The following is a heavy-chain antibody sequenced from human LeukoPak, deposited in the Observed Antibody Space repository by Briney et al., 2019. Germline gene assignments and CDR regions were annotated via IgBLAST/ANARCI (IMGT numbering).Heavy chain of an antibody. J-gene: IGHJ4*02. Sequence: GRSLRLSCAASGFSFSSYAIHWVRQDPGKRLEWVGMISYDGSNKFYGDSVKGRFTISRDNSKNTLYLHMNSLRPEDTAVYYCARDYGSGLTKGYYLDYWGQGTLVTVSS. CDR3: ARDYGSGLTKGYYLDY. CDR1: GFSFSSYA. D-gene: IGHD3-10*01. V-gene: IGHV3-30*04. CDR2: ISYDGSNK.